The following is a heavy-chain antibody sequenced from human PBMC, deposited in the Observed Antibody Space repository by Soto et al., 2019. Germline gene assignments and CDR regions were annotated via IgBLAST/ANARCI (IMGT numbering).Heavy chain of an antibody. Sequence: GGSLRLSCAVSGLSFSDYPMDWVRQAPGKGLEWVSRISGSTLSTNYADSVKGRFTISRDNSNNTLYLEMSSLRGEDTAVYYCAKPQSGSYYAAFDVWGQGTTVTVSS. J-gene: IGHJ3*01. D-gene: IGHD1-26*01. CDR2: ISGSTLST. CDR3: AKPQSGSYYAAFDV. CDR1: GLSFSDYP. V-gene: IGHV3-23*01.